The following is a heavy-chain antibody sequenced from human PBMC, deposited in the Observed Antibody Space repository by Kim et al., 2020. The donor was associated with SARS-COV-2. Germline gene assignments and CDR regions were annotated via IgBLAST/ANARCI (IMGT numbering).Heavy chain of an antibody. CDR3: ARDQRGIAVAGIPYYYGMDV. CDR2: ISSSSSYI. D-gene: IGHD6-19*01. CDR1: GFTFSSYS. J-gene: IGHJ6*02. Sequence: GGSLRLSCAASGFTFSSYSMNWVRQAPGKGLEWVSSISSSSSYIYYADSVKGRFTISRDNAKNSLYLQMNSLRAEDTAVYYCARDQRGIAVAGIPYYYGMDVWGQGTTVTVSS. V-gene: IGHV3-21*01.